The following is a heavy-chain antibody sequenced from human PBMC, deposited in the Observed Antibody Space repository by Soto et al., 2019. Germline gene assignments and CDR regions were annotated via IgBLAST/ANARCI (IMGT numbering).Heavy chain of an antibody. J-gene: IGHJ6*02. D-gene: IGHD6-19*01. Sequence: ASVKVSCKASGGTFSSYAISWVRQAPGQGLEWMGGIIPIFGTANYAQKFQGRVTITADKSTSTAYMELSSLRSEDTAVYYCARVTLVAGILYYFYGMDVWGQGTTVTVSS. CDR1: GGTFSSYA. CDR3: ARVTLVAGILYYFYGMDV. V-gene: IGHV1-69*06. CDR2: IIPIFGTA.